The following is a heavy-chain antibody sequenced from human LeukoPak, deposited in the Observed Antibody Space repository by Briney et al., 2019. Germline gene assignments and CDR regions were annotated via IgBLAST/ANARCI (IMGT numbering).Heavy chain of an antibody. J-gene: IGHJ4*02. CDR2: IYHSGST. CDR3: AKSGGYGLIDC. Sequence: SETLSLTCAVSGGSISSSDWWSWVRQPPGKGLEWIGEIYHSGSTNYNPSLKSRVTISVDKSKNQFSLNLSSVTAAGTAVYYCAKSGGYGLIDCWGQGTLVTVSS. CDR1: GGSISSSDW. D-gene: IGHD1-26*01. V-gene: IGHV4-4*02.